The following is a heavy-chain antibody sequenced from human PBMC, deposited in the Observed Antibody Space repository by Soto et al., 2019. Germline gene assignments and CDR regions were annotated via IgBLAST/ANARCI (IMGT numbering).Heavy chain of an antibody. D-gene: IGHD2-2*01. CDR1: GFTFGSYA. CDR2: SSGSGGRT. V-gene: IGHV3-23*01. Sequence: GGSLRISCAACGFTFGSYAMGWVRRAPGKGLEWVSSSSGSGGRTYYADSVKGRFTISRDNSKSTLYLQMNSLRAEDTAIYYCAKGDYCSSADCYGGAFDIWGQGTMVTVSS. J-gene: IGHJ3*02. CDR3: AKGDYCSSADCYGGAFDI.